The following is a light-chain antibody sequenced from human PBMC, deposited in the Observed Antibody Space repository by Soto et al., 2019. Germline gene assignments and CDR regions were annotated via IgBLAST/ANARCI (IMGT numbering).Light chain of an antibody. CDR2: DAS. Sequence: DIQMTQSPSTLSASVGDRVTITCRASQSISSWLAGYQHKPGKAPKLLIYDASSLESGVPSRFSGSGSGTEFTLTISSLQPDDFATYYCQQYNSYSPWTFGQGTKVEIK. J-gene: IGKJ1*01. CDR1: QSISSW. V-gene: IGKV1-5*01. CDR3: QQYNSYSPWT.